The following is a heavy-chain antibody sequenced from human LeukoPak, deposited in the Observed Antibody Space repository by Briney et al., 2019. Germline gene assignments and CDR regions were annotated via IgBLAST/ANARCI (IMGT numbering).Heavy chain of an antibody. CDR3: AKSYSGSWSPFFYY. CDR2: ITDSGGST. Sequence: GGSLRLSCAASGFTFSSYAMSWVRQAPGKGLEWVPAITDSGGSTYYADSVKGRFTISRDNSKNTLYLQMNSLRAEDPAVYYCAKSYSGSWSPFFYYWGQGTLVTVSS. CDR1: GFTFSSYA. V-gene: IGHV3-23*01. D-gene: IGHD6-13*01. J-gene: IGHJ4*02.